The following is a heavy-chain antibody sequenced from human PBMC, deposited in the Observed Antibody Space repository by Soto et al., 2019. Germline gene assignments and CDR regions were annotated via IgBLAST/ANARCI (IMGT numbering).Heavy chain of an antibody. CDR1: GGSISSSHW. Sequence: QVQLQESGPGLVKPSGTLSLTCAVSGGSISSSHWWTWVRQSPGKGLEYIGEISHSGTSNSNPSLKSRVTLPVDKSKNHFSLTLTSVTAADTVVYYCARVVLTITRGAFDAWGQGTLVIVSS. D-gene: IGHD3-9*01. J-gene: IGHJ3*01. CDR3: ARVVLTITRGAFDA. V-gene: IGHV4-4*02. CDR2: ISHSGTS.